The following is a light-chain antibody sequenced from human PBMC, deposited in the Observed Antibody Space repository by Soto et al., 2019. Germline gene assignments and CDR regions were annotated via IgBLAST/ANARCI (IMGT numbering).Light chain of an antibody. J-gene: IGLJ1*01. CDR3: SSYAGSNNFV. Sequence: QSVLTQPASVSGSPGQSITISCTGTRSDVGSYNLVSWYQEHPGKAPKLMIYEVSERPSGVPDRFSGSKSSNTASLTVSGLQAEDEADYYCSSYAGSNNFVFGTGTKVTVL. V-gene: IGLV2-8*01. CDR1: RSDVGSYNL. CDR2: EVS.